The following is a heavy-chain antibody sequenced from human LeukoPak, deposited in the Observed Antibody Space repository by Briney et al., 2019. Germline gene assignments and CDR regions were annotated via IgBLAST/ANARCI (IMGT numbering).Heavy chain of an antibody. J-gene: IGHJ4*02. CDR1: GFTFRSYS. CDR2: INSRGNDK. V-gene: IGHV3-21*01. D-gene: IGHD2-21*01. Sequence: PGGSLRLSCAASGFTFRSYSMNWVRQAPGKGLEWVSSINSRGNDKYYAESVKGRFTISRDNAKNSLYRQMNNLRVEDTAVYYCAREGSIVPHQDLDCWGQGSLVTVSS. CDR3: AREGSIVPHQDLDC.